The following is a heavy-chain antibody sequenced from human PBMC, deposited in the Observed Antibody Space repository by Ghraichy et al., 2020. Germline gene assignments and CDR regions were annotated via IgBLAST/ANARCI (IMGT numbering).Heavy chain of an antibody. D-gene: IGHD3-10*01. CDR3: AKDDGDGGTLRGDY. V-gene: IGHV1-2*02. CDR2: MNPNDGGT. CDR1: GYTFNAYN. J-gene: IGHJ4*02. Sequence: ASVKVSCKASGYTFNAYNMHWVRQAPGQGLEWMGWMNPNDGGTYYAQKFQGRVTMSRDTSISTAFMELTTLRSDDTAVYYCAKDDGDGGTLRGDYWGQGTLVTVSS.